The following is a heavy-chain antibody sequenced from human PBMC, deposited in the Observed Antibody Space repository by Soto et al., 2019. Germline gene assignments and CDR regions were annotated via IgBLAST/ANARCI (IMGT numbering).Heavy chain of an antibody. CDR2: IWYDGSNK. J-gene: IGHJ6*02. D-gene: IGHD3-10*01. Sequence: GFTFSSYGMHWVRQAPGKGLEWVAVIWYDGSNKYYADSVKGRFTISRDNSKNTLYLQMNSLRAEDTAVYYCAREGAGALSPYYYYGMDVWGQGTTVTVSS. CDR3: AREGAGALSPYYYYGMDV. CDR1: GFTFSSYG. V-gene: IGHV3-33*01.